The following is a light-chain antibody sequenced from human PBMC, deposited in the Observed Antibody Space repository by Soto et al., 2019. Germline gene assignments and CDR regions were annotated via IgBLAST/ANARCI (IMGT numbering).Light chain of an antibody. CDR2: DVS. Sequence: QSALTQPASVSGSPGQSITISCTGTSSDVGGYNYVSWYQQHPGKAPKLMIYDVSNRPSGVSNRFSGSKSGNTASLTISGLQAEDEADYYGSSYTSSSLYVFGTGTEVTVL. J-gene: IGLJ1*01. CDR1: SSDVGGYNY. CDR3: SSYTSSSLYV. V-gene: IGLV2-14*01.